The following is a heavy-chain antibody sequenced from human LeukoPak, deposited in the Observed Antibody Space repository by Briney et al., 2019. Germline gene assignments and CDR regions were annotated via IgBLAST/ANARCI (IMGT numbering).Heavy chain of an antibody. Sequence: GGSLRLSCAASGFTLSNVWMNWVRQAPGKGLEWVGRIKSKTDGGTTDYAAPVKGRFTISRDGSENMIYLEMNSLKIEDTAVYYCTTPRGIPNWGQGTLVTVSS. J-gene: IGHJ4*02. CDR2: IKSKTDGGTT. V-gene: IGHV3-15*07. CDR3: TTPRGIPN. CDR1: GFTLSNVW. D-gene: IGHD2-21*01.